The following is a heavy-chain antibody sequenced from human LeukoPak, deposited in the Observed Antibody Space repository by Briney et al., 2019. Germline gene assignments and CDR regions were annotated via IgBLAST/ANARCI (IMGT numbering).Heavy chain of an antibody. V-gene: IGHV4-38-2*02. CDR2: IYYSGST. CDR1: GYSISSGYY. D-gene: IGHD6-19*01. CDR3: ARDSTVAGIYYFGH. Sequence: PSETLSLTCTVSGYSISSGYYWGWIRQPPGKGLEWIGSIYYSGSTYYNPSLKSRVTISVDTSKNQFSLKLSSVTAADTAVYYCARDSTVAGIYYFGHWGQGTLVTVSS. J-gene: IGHJ4*02.